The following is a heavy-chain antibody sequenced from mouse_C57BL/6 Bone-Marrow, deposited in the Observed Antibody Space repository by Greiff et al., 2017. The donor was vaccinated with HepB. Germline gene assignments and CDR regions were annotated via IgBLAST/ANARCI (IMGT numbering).Heavy chain of an antibody. J-gene: IGHJ1*03. Sequence: EVMLVESGGGLVKPGGSLKLSCAASGFTFSSYAMSWVRQTPEKRLEWVATISDGGSYTYYPDNVKGRFTISRDNAKNNLYLQMSHLKSEDTAMYYCAWYPDYYGSSYWYFDVWGTGTTVTVSS. CDR3: AWYPDYYGSSYWYFDV. CDR1: GFTFSSYA. CDR2: ISDGGSYT. D-gene: IGHD1-1*01. V-gene: IGHV5-4*03.